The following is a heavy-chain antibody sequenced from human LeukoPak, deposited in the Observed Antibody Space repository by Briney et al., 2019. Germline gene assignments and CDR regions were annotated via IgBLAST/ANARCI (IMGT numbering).Heavy chain of an antibody. Sequence: SETLSLTCTVSGGSISSSSYYWGWIRQPPGKGLEWIGYIYYSGSTNYNPSLKSRVTISVDTSKNQFSLKLSSVTAADTAVYYCARAKVFGGWAFDYWGQGTLVTVSS. CDR2: IYYSGST. D-gene: IGHD3-3*01. CDR1: GGSISSSSYY. CDR3: ARAKVFGGWAFDY. V-gene: IGHV4-61*05. J-gene: IGHJ4*02.